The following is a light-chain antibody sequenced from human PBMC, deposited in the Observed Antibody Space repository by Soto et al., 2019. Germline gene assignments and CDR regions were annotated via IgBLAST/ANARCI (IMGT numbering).Light chain of an antibody. J-gene: IGLJ1*01. CDR2: DVS. CDR3: TSFTTSSTDV. Sequence: QSALTQPASVSGSPGQSIAISCTGTSSDVGGYNYVSWYQQHPGKAPKLMIYDVSNRPSGVAKRFSGSKSGNTASLTIAGLHEDDEDDYYCTSFTTSSTDVFGTGTKLTVL. CDR1: SSDVGGYNY. V-gene: IGLV2-14*01.